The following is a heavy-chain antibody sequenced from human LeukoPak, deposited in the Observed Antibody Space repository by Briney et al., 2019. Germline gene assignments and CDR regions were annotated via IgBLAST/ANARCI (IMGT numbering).Heavy chain of an antibody. J-gene: IGHJ3*02. CDR2: INPNSGGT. CDR3: AREAETGTTRVAFDI. D-gene: IGHD1-1*01. CDR1: GYTFTGYY. V-gene: IGHV1-2*02. Sequence: ASVKVSCKASGYTFTGYYMHWVRQAPGQGLEWMGWINPNSGGTNYAQKFQGRVTMTRDTSISTAYMELSRLRSDDTAVYYCAREAETGTTRVAFDIWGQGTMVTVSS.